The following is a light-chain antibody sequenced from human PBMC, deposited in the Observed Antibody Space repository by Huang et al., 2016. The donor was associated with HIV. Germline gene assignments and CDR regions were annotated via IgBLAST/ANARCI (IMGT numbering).Light chain of an antibody. Sequence: IQLTQSPSSLSASVGDRVTITCRASQGISSFLAWYQQKPGKAPKLQIYAASTMQSGGRSRFSGSGSGTDFTLTIRSLQPEDVATYHCQQLNSYPPTFGQGTKVEIK. CDR1: QGISSF. CDR2: AAS. V-gene: IGKV1-9*01. J-gene: IGKJ1*01. CDR3: QQLNSYPPT.